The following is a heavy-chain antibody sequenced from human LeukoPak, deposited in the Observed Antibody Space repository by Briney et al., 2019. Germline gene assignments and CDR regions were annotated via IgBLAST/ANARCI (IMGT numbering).Heavy chain of an antibody. CDR3: ARGHGNWNYVWFDP. CDR2: IHYSGST. D-gene: IGHD1-7*01. J-gene: IGHJ5*02. CDR1: GASISSSSHY. Sequence: SETLSPTCTVSGASISSSSHYWGWIRQSPGKGLEWIGSIHYSGSTNYNPSLKSRVTISVDTSKNQFSLKLSSVTAADTAVYYCARGHGNWNYVWFDPWGQGTLVTVSS. V-gene: IGHV4-39*07.